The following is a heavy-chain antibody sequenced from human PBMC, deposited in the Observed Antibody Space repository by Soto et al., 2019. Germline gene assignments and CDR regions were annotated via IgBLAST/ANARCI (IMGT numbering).Heavy chain of an antibody. V-gene: IGHV4-39*01. CDR3: ARPTYCGGDCYTENYYYYGMDV. J-gene: IGHJ6*02. CDR1: GGSISSSSYY. Sequence: QLQLQESGPGLVKPSETLSLTCTVSGGSISSSSYYWGWIRQPPGKGLEWIGSIYYSGSTYYNPSLTSRVTISVDTSKNQFSLKLSSVTAADTAVYYCARPTYCGGDCYTENYYYYGMDVWGQGTTVTVSS. D-gene: IGHD2-21*02. CDR2: IYYSGST.